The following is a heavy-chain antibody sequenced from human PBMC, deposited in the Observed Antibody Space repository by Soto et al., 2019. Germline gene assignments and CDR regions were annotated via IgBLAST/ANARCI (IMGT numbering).Heavy chain of an antibody. V-gene: IGHV4-59*13. CDR1: GGSFVTNY. D-gene: IGHD3-10*01. CDR2: TYHTGST. J-gene: IGHJ5*02. Sequence: SETLSVTCTISGGSFVTNYWSWIRQAPGKGLEWIGYTYHTGSTKYNPSLKSRATISVDTSKNQFSLTLNSAAAADTAVYYCATDSAGRGPFDPWGQGILVTVSS. CDR3: ATDSAGRGPFDP.